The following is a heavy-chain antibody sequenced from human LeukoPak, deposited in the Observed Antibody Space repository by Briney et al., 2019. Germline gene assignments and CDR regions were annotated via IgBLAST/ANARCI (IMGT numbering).Heavy chain of an antibody. CDR2: MNPNSGNT. V-gene: IGHV1-8*03. CDR1: GYTFTSYD. Sequence: ASVKVSCKASGYTFTSYDINWVRQATGQGLEWMGWMNPNSGNTGYAQKFQGRVTITRNTSISTAYMELSSLRSEDTAVYYCARGSVVIFPYSSPYYLDYWGQGTLVTVSS. CDR3: ARGSVVIFPYSSPYYLDY. J-gene: IGHJ4*02. D-gene: IGHD6-6*01.